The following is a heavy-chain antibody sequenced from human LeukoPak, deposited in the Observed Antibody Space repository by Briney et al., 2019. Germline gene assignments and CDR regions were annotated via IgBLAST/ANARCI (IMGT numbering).Heavy chain of an antibody. CDR2: IYPGDSDT. Sequence: GESLKISCQGSGYSFTNYWIGWVRQMPGKGLEWMGIIYPGDSDTRYSPSFQGQVTISADKSISTAYLQWSSLKSSDTAMYYCARLAVPYCSSTSCPYYFDYWGQGTLVTVSS. CDR3: ARLAVPYCSSTSCPYYFDY. D-gene: IGHD2-2*01. CDR1: GYSFTNYW. J-gene: IGHJ4*02. V-gene: IGHV5-51*01.